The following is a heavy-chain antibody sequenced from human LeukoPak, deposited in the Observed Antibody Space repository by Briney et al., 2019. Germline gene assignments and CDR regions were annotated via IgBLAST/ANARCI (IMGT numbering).Heavy chain of an antibody. V-gene: IGHV3-48*01. Sequence: GGSLRLSCAASGFTFSSYSMNWVRQAPGKGLEWVSYISRSSSPIYYADSVKGRFTISRDNAKNSLYLQMNSLRAEDTAVYYRARSSAGTTLFDYWGQGTLVTVSS. CDR2: ISRSSSPI. CDR3: ARSSAGTTLFDY. J-gene: IGHJ4*02. CDR1: GFTFSSYS. D-gene: IGHD1-7*01.